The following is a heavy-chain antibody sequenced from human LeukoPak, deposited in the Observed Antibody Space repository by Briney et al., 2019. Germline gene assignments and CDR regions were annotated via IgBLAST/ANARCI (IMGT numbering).Heavy chain of an antibody. V-gene: IGHV1-69*13. J-gene: IGHJ4*02. Sequence: GASVKVSCKASGGTFSSYAISWVRQAPGQGLEWMGGMIPIFGTANYAQKFQGRVTITADESTSTAYMELSSLRSEDTAVYYCARGIRDQLLSVFDYWGQGTLVTVSS. CDR2: MIPIFGTA. CDR1: GGTFSSYA. CDR3: ARGIRDQLLSVFDY. D-gene: IGHD2-2*01.